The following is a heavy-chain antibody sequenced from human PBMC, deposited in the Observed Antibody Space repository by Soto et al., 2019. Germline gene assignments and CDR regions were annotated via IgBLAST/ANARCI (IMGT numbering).Heavy chain of an antibody. Sequence: EVQLLESGGGLVQPGGSLRLSCAASGFTFSSYAMSWVRQAPGKGLEWVSAISGSGGSTYYADSVKGRFTISRDNSKNTLXLXXXXXXXXXXXXXXXXXXXXXXXXXXXADAFDIWGQGTMVTVSS. V-gene: IGHV3-23*01. CDR3: XXXXXXXXXXXXADAFDI. CDR1: GFTFSSYA. CDR2: ISGSGGST. J-gene: IGHJ3*02.